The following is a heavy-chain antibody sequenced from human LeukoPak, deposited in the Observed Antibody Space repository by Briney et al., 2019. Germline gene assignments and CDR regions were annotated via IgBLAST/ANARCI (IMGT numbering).Heavy chain of an antibody. CDR3: AKEGYYDSSGYY. Sequence: GGSLRLSCAASGLSFSSYNMNWVRQAPGKGLEWVSAISGSGGSTYYADSVKGRFTISRDNSKNTLYLQMNSLRAEDTAVYYCAKEGYYDSSGYYWGQGTLVTVSS. D-gene: IGHD3-22*01. CDR1: GLSFSSYN. J-gene: IGHJ4*02. CDR2: ISGSGGST. V-gene: IGHV3-23*01.